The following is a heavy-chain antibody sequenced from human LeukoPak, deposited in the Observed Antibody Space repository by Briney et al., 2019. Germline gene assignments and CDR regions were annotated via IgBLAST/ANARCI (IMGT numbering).Heavy chain of an antibody. CDR3: ARPTSGYYYDSSGYFPLDY. Sequence: GGSLRLSCAASGFTFSSFWMTWVRQAPGKGLEWVANIKQGGGEKYYVDSVKGRFTISRDNAKNSLYLQMNSLRAEDTAVYYCARPTSGYYYDSSGYFPLDYWGQGTLVTVSS. V-gene: IGHV3-7*03. J-gene: IGHJ4*02. D-gene: IGHD3-22*01. CDR1: GFTFSSFW. CDR2: IKQGGGEK.